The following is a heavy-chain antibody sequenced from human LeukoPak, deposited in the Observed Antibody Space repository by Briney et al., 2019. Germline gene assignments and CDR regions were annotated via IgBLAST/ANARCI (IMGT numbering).Heavy chain of an antibody. CDR3: ARDELGEPTYYFDY. V-gene: IGHV3-30-3*01. CDR1: GFTFSSYA. CDR2: ISYDGSNK. Sequence: GGSLRLSCAASGFTFSSYAMHWVRQAPGKGLEWVAVISYDGSNKYYADSVKGRFTVSRDNSKNTLYLQMNSLRAEDTAVYYCARDELGEPTYYFDYWGQGTLVTVSS. D-gene: IGHD3-10*01. J-gene: IGHJ4*02.